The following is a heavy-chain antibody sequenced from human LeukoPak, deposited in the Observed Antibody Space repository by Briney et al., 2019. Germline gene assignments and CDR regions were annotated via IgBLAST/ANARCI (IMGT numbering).Heavy chain of an antibody. D-gene: IGHD4-17*01. J-gene: IGHJ4*02. V-gene: IGHV3-7*01. CDR3: ARTSGDPFDY. Sequence: GGSLRLSCEGSGFIFSEYWMSWVRQAPGKGLEWVASVKQGGREKYYVDSVKGRFTISRDNARNSLYVQMNNLRAEDTAVYYCARTSGDPFDYWGQGTLVAVSS. CDR2: VKQGGREK. CDR1: GFIFSEYW.